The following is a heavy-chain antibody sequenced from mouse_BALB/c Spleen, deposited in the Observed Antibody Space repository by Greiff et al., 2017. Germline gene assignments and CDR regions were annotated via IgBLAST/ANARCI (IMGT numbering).Heavy chain of an antibody. CDR1: GYTFTSYN. J-gene: IGHJ4*01. CDR2: IYPGNGDT. CDR3: ARSTMITDAMDY. V-gene: IGHV1-12*01. D-gene: IGHD2-4*01. Sequence: QVQLQQSGAELVKPGASVKMSCKASGYTFTSYNMHWVKQTPGQGLEWIGAIYPGNGDTSYNQKFKGKATLTADKSSSTAYMQLSSLTSEDSAVDYCARSTMITDAMDYWGQGTSVTVSS.